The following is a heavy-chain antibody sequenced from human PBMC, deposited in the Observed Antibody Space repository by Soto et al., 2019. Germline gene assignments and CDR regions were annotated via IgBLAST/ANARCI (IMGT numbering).Heavy chain of an antibody. CDR3: ARDPPYDILTGYYRGYYYGMDV. CDR1: GYTFTSYG. CDR2: ISAYNGNT. J-gene: IGHJ6*02. D-gene: IGHD3-9*01. V-gene: IGHV1-18*01. Sequence: ASVKVSCKASGYTFTSYGISWVRQAPGQGLEWMGWISAYNGNTNYAQKLQGRVTMTTDTSTSTAYMELRSLRSDDTAVYYCARDPPYDILTGYYRGYYYGMDVWGQGTTVTVSS.